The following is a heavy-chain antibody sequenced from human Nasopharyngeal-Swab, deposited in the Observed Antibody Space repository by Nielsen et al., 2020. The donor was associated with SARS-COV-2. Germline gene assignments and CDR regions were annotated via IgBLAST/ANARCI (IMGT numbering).Heavy chain of an antibody. CDR2: IYYSGST. D-gene: IGHD1-26*01. CDR1: GGSISSYY. CDR3: AGGWELSADYFDY. Sequence: SETLSLTCTVSGGSISSYYWSWIRQPPGKGLEWIGYIYYSGSTNYNPSLKSRVTISVDTSKNQFSLKLSSVTAADTAVYYCAGGWELSADYFDYWGQGTLVTVSS. J-gene: IGHJ4*02. V-gene: IGHV4-59*01.